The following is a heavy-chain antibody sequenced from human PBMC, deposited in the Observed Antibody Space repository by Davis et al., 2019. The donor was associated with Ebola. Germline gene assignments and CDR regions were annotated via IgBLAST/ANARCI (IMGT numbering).Heavy chain of an antibody. CDR1: GFTFSSYA. Sequence: GESLKISCAASGFTFSSYAMSWVRQAPGKGLEWVSAISGSGGSTYYADSVKGRFTISRDNSKNTLYLQMNSLRAEDTAVYYCARDLTMTTVELRYYYYGMDVWGQGTTVTVSS. D-gene: IGHD4-23*01. J-gene: IGHJ6*02. CDR2: ISGSGGST. CDR3: ARDLTMTTVELRYYYYGMDV. V-gene: IGHV3-23*01.